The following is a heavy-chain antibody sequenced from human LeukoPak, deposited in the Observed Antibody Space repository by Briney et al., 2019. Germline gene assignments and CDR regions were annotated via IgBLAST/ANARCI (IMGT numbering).Heavy chain of an antibody. V-gene: IGHV4-59*01. J-gene: IGHJ4*02. CDR3: AGSGYPYYFDY. CDR2: IYYSGST. Sequence: SETLSLTCTVSGGSISSYYWSWIRQPPGKGLEWIGYIYYSGSTNYNPSLKSRVTISVDTSKNQFSLKLSSVTAADTAVYYCAGSGYPYYFDYWGQGTLVTVSS. D-gene: IGHD3-22*01. CDR1: GGSISSYY.